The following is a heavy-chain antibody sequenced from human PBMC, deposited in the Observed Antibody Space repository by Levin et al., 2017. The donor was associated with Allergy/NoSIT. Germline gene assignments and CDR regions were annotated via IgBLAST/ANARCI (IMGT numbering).Heavy chain of an antibody. V-gene: IGHV3-15*01. Sequence: GGSLRLSCAASGFTFSYAWMSWVRQAPGKGLEWVGRIKSKTDGGTTDYAAPVKGRFTISSDDSQNTLYLQMNRLKTEDTAVYYCTTDQRPGGSYPGWFDPWGQGTLVTVSS. CDR3: TTDQRPGGSYPGWFDP. J-gene: IGHJ5*02. CDR2: IKSKTDGGTT. CDR1: GFTFSYAW. D-gene: IGHD1-26*01.